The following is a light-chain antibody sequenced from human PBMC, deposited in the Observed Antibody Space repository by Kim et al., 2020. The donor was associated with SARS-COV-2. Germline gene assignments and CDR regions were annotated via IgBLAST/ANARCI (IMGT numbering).Light chain of an antibody. CDR1: QSISNY. V-gene: IGKV1-39*01. CDR2: AAS. J-gene: IGKJ2*01. Sequence: DIQMTQSPSSLSASVGDRVTITCRASQSISNYLSWFQHKPGKAPDLLIYAASSLQSGVPSRFSGSGSGTDFTLTIISLKPEDSATYYCQQSYSTPRTFGQGTKLEI. CDR3: QQSYSTPRT.